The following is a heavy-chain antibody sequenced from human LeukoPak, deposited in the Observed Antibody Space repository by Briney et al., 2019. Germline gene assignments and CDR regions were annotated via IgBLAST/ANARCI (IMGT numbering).Heavy chain of an antibody. CDR3: ARDPIYYYDSSGYRFGAGFDY. CDR1: GVSISTSRYY. CDR2: IYYTGPT. D-gene: IGHD3-22*01. Sequence: PSETLSLTCTVSGVSISTSRYYWGWIRQPPGKGLEWIGNIYYTGPTYYNASLESRVTILLDTSKNQFFLKLNSVTAADTAVYYCARDPIYYYDSSGYRFGAGFDYWGQGTLVTVSS. V-gene: IGHV4-39*07. J-gene: IGHJ4*02.